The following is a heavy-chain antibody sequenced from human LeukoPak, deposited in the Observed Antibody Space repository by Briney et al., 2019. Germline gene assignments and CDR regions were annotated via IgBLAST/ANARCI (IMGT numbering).Heavy chain of an antibody. V-gene: IGHV1-18*01. Sequence: ASVKVSCKASGYTFTNYGISWVRQAPGQGLEWMGWISPYNGNTNYAQKLQGRVTMTTDTSTTTSYMELRSLRSDDTAVYYCARDLEYGSGSSPDYWGQGTLVTASS. D-gene: IGHD3-10*01. CDR2: ISPYNGNT. J-gene: IGHJ4*02. CDR3: ARDLEYGSGSSPDY. CDR1: GYTFTNYG.